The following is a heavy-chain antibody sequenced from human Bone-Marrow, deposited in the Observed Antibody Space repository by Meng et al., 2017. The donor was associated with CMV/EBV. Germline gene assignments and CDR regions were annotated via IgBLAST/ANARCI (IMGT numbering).Heavy chain of an antibody. CDR3: GMDFWTGHPDF. Sequence: GESLKISCAGSGFTFRDYAMSWARQAPGKGLEWVGFIRSKVYGGTTEYAASVKGRFTISRDDSKSTAYLEMNSLKTEDTAVYYCGMDFWTGHPDFWGQGTLVTVSS. CDR1: GFTFRDYA. V-gene: IGHV3-49*04. J-gene: IGHJ4*02. D-gene: IGHD3/OR15-3a*01. CDR2: IRSKVYGGTT.